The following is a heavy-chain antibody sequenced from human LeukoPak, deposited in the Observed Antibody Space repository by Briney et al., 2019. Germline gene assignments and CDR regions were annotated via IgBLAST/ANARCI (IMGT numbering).Heavy chain of an antibody. CDR2: IYHSGST. D-gene: IGHD3-22*01. J-gene: IGHJ4*02. V-gene: IGHV4-4*02. CDR3: ARGYYDSSGYYYKDY. Sequence: SGTLSPTCAVSGGSLSSSNSWSWGPQPPPKGPLGGGEIYHSGSTNYNPSLKSRVTISVDKSKNQFSLKLSSVTAADTAVYYCARGYYDSSGYYYKDYWGQGTLVTVSS. CDR1: GGSLSSSNS.